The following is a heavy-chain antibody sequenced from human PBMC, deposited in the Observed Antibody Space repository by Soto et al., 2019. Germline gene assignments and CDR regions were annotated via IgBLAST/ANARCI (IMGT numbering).Heavy chain of an antibody. V-gene: IGHV3-30*18. J-gene: IGHJ6*02. Sequence: PGGSLRLSCAASGFTFSSYGMHWVRQAPGKGLEWVAVISYDGSNKYYADSVKGRFTISRDNSKNTLYLQMNSLRAEDTAVYYCAKDRDGYNSYYYYGMDVWGQGTTVTVSS. CDR2: ISYDGSNK. CDR3: AKDRDGYNSYYYYGMDV. CDR1: GFTFSSYG. D-gene: IGHD5-12*01.